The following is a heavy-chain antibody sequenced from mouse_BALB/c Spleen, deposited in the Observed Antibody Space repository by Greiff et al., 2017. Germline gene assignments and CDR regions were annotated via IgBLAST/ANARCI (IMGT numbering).Heavy chain of an antibody. CDR1: GYTFTDYN. Sequence: VQLKESGPELVKPGASVKISCKASGYTFTDYNMHWVKQSHGKSLEWIGYIYPYNGGTGYNQKFKSKATLTVDNSSSTAYMELRSLTSEDSAVYYCARWYYGSSPGAYWGQGTLVTVSA. D-gene: IGHD1-1*01. V-gene: IGHV1S29*02. CDR3: ARWYYGSSPGAY. J-gene: IGHJ3*01. CDR2: IYPYNGGT.